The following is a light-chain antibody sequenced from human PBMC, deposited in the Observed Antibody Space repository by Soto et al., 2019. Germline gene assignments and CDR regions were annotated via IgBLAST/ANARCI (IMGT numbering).Light chain of an antibody. CDR2: KAS. Sequence: DIQMTQSPSSLSASVGERVTITCRASQSISSWLAWYQQKPGKAPKLLIYKASSLESGVPSRFSGSGSATEFTLAISSLLPEDFATYYCQQYNDLSTFGGGTKVDIK. CDR3: QQYNDLST. CDR1: QSISSW. V-gene: IGKV1-5*03. J-gene: IGKJ4*01.